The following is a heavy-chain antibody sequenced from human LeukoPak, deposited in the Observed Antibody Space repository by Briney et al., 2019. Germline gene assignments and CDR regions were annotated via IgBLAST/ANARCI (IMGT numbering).Heavy chain of an antibody. V-gene: IGHV4-31*03. J-gene: IGHJ4*02. CDR1: GGSISSGGYY. CDR3: ARGRRGLRITMVRGPPSFDY. CDR2: IYYSGST. D-gene: IGHD3-10*01. Sequence: SETLSLTCTVSGGSISSGGYYWSWIRQHPGKGLEWIGYIYYSGSTFYNPPLKSRVTISVDTSKNQFSLKLSSVTAADTAVYYCARGRRGLRITMVRGPPSFDYWGQGTLVTVSS.